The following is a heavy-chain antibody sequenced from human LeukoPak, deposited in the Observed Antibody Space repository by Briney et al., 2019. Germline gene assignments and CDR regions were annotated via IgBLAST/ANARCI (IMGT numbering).Heavy chain of an antibody. J-gene: IGHJ5*02. D-gene: IGHD3-10*01. Sequence: KPSETLSLTCGVYAESFSGPYWSWIRQPPGKGLERIGEINDGGYTNYNPSLESRVTLSVDTSKKQFSLKLSSVTAADTAVYCCASAFGNVRGLTWGQGTLVTVSS. CDR1: AESFSGPY. CDR3: ASAFGNVRGLT. CDR2: INDGGYT. V-gene: IGHV4-34*01.